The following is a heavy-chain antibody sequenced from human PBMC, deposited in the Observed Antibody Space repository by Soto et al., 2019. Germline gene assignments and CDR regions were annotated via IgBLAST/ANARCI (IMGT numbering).Heavy chain of an antibody. CDR2: ISAYNGNT. V-gene: IGHV1-18*01. J-gene: IGHJ6*02. CDR3: ARDGYCSGGSCYYYGMDV. CDR1: GXTFTSYG. D-gene: IGHD2-15*01. Sequence: ASVKVSCKASGXTFTSYGISWVRQAPGQGLEWMGWISAYNGNTNYAQKLQGRVTMTTDTSTSTAYMELRSLRSDDTAVYYCARDGYCSGGSCYYYGMDVWGQGTTVTVSS.